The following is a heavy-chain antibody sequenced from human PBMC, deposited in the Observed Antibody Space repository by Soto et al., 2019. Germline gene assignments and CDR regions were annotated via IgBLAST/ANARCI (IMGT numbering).Heavy chain of an antibody. CDR2: INAGNGNT. CDR1: GCTFTSYA. CDR3: ARGSDSHSGMDV. V-gene: IGHV1-3*01. D-gene: IGHD2-21*02. Sequence: RPPVKVSCKASGCTFTSYAMHWVRQAPGQRLEWMGWINAGNGNTKYSQKFQGRVTITRDTSAGTAYMELSSLRSEDTAVYYCARGSDSHSGMDVWGQGNTVTVSS. J-gene: IGHJ6*02.